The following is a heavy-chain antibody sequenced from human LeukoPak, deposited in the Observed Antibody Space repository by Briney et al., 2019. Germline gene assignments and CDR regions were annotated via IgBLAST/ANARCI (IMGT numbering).Heavy chain of an antibody. D-gene: IGHD6-13*01. CDR2: IYYSGST. CDR1: GGSISSSSYY. V-gene: IGHV4-39*07. Sequence: SETLSLTCTVSGGSISSSSYYWGWIRQPPGKGLEWIGSIYYSGSTYYNPSLKSRVTISVDTSKNQFSLKLSSVTAADTAVYYCAREGTTTYSSSWAFDYWGQGTLVTVSS. J-gene: IGHJ4*02. CDR3: AREGTTTYSSSWAFDY.